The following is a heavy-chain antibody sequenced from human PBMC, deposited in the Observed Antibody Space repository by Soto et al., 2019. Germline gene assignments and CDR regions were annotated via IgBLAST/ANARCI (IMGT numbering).Heavy chain of an antibody. CDR2: IYYSGST. J-gene: IGHJ4*02. V-gene: IGHV4-59*01. Sequence: SETLSLTCTVSGGYISSYSWSWIRQPPGKGLEWIGYIYYSGSTNYNPSLKSRVTISVDTSKNQFSLKLSSVTAADTAVYYCARSVAGSPPDYWGQGTLVTVS. CDR3: ARSVAGSPPDY. CDR1: GGYISSYS. D-gene: IGHD6-19*01.